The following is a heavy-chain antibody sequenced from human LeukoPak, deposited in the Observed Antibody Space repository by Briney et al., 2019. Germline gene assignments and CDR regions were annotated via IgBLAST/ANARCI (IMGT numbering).Heavy chain of an antibody. J-gene: IGHJ2*01. CDR2: ICTSGST. V-gene: IGHV4-4*07. CDR3: ARVGGDIVVVPAAQGGQLAPNLDWYFDL. Sequence: PSETLSLTCTVSGGSISSYYWSWIRQPAGKGLEWIGRICTSGSTNYDPSLKSRVTMSVDTSKNQFSLKLSSVTAADTAVYYCARVGGDIVVVPAAQGGQLAPNLDWYFDLWGRGTLVTVSS. D-gene: IGHD2-2*01. CDR1: GGSISSYY.